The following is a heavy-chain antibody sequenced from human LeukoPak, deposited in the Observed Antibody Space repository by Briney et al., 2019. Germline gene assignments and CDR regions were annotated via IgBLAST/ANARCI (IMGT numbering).Heavy chain of an antibody. J-gene: IGHJ4*02. D-gene: IGHD3/OR15-3a*01. CDR3: ARQTGSGLFILP. Sequence: SETLSLTCTVSGVSISSSNSYWGWLRQPPGKGLEWIGSIYYTGNTYYNASLKSQVSISIDTSKNQFSLKLTSVTAADTSVYYCARQTGSGLFILPGGQGTLVTVSS. CDR1: GVSISSSNSY. V-gene: IGHV4-39*01. CDR2: IYYTGNT.